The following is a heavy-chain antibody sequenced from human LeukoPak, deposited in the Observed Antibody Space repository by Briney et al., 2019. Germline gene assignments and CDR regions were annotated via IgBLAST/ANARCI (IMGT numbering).Heavy chain of an antibody. CDR3: ARAPKYYDILTGYSPGAFDI. CDR2: ISSSSSYI. D-gene: IGHD3-9*01. J-gene: IGHJ3*02. CDR1: GFTFSSYT. V-gene: IGHV3-21*01. Sequence: PGGSLRLSCAASGFTFSSYTMNWVRQAPGKGLEWVSSISSSSSYIYHADSVKGRFTFSRDNAKNSLYLQMNSLRAEDTAVYYCARAPKYYDILTGYSPGAFDIWGQGTMVTVSS.